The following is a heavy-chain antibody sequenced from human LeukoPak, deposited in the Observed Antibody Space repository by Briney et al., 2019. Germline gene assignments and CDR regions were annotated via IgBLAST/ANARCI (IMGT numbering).Heavy chain of an antibody. D-gene: IGHD2-21*02. J-gene: IGHJ4*02. CDR3: ARSTYCGGDCYPALGY. CDR1: GFTFSSYI. Sequence: GGSLRLSCAASGFTFSSYIMNWVRQAPGKGLEWVSYISSSNNTIYYADSVKGRFTISRDNAKNSLYLQMNSLRDEDTAVYYCARSTYCGGDCYPALGYWGQGTPVTVSS. V-gene: IGHV3-48*02. CDR2: ISSSNNTI.